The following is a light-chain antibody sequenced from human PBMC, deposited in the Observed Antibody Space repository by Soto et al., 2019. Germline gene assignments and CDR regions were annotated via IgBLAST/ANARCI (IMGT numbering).Light chain of an antibody. CDR2: AAS. J-gene: IGKJ1*01. V-gene: IGKV3-20*01. Sequence: EIVLTQSPGTLSLSPGDRATLSCRPSQSVISSYLAWYQQKPGRAPRLLIYAASSRAAGIPDRFSGSGSGTDFTLTIIRLEPEVFAVDYCQHYGTSPRTFGQGTKVDIK. CDR1: QSVISSY. CDR3: QHYGTSPRT.